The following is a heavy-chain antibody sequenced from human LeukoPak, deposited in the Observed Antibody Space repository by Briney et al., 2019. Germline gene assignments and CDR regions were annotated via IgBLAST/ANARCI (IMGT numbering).Heavy chain of an antibody. V-gene: IGHV3-20*04. CDR1: GFTFDDYG. Sequence: PGGSLRLSCAASGFTFDDYGMSWVRQAPGKGLEWVSGINWNGGSIGYADSVKGRFTISRDNSKNTLYLQMSSLRAEDTAVYYCARGRIGPDYWGQGTLVTVSS. CDR2: INWNGGSI. CDR3: ARGRIGPDY. D-gene: IGHD2-15*01. J-gene: IGHJ4*02.